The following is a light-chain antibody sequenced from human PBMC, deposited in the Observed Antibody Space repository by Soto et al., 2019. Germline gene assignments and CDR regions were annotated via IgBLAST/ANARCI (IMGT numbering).Light chain of an antibody. CDR1: SSDVGGYNY. J-gene: IGLJ2*01. Sequence: QSALTQPRSVSGSPGQSVTISCTGTSSDVGGYNYVSWYQQHPGKAPKLMIYDVSKRPSGVPDRFSGSKSGNTASLTISGLQAEDEADYDCCSYAGSYTVVFGGGTKLTGL. V-gene: IGLV2-11*01. CDR3: CSYAGSYTVV. CDR2: DVS.